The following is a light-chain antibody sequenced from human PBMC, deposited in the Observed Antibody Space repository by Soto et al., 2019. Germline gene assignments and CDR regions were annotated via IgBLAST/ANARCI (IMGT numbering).Light chain of an antibody. Sequence: QSVLTQPASVSGSPGQSITISCTGTSSDVGSYNLVSWYQQHPGKAPKLMIYEVSKRPSGVSNRFSGSKSGNTASLTISGLQAEDDADYYCCSYAGSSTPVVFGGGTKLTVL. CDR3: CSYAGSSTPVV. V-gene: IGLV2-23*02. CDR1: SSDVGSYNL. J-gene: IGLJ2*01. CDR2: EVS.